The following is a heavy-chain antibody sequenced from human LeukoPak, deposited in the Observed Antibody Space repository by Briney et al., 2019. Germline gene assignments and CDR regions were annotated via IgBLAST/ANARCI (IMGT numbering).Heavy chain of an antibody. V-gene: IGHV3-66*01. D-gene: IGHD2-15*01. CDR1: GFTVSNNY. Sequence: GGSLRLSCAASGFTVSNNYITWIRQAPGKGLEWVSVIYSGGSTYYADSVKGRFTISRENSKNTLYLQMNSLRAEDTAVYYCARDRGYCSGGSCYSGFYYWGQGTLVTVSS. CDR2: IYSGGST. CDR3: ARDRGYCSGGSCYSGFYY. J-gene: IGHJ4*02.